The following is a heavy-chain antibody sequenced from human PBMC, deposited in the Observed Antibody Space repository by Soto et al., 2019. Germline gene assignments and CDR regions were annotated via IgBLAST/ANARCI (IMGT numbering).Heavy chain of an antibody. CDR1: GYTFTSYD. CDR3: ARGGAGYCSGGSCYTRMDV. Sequence: QVQLVQSGAEVKKPGASVKVSCKASGYTFTSYDINWVRQATGQGLEWMGWMNPNSGNTGYAQKFQGRVTMTRNTSISTAYMELGSLRSEDTAVYYCARGGAGYCSGGSCYTRMDVWGKGTTVTVSS. CDR2: MNPNSGNT. V-gene: IGHV1-8*01. D-gene: IGHD2-15*01. J-gene: IGHJ6*04.